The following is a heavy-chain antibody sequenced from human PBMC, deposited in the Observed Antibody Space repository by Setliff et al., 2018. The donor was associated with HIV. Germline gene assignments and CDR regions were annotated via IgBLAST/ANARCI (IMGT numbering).Heavy chain of an antibody. CDR2: IYYSGST. CDR3: AGPGGALGT. V-gene: IGHV4-59*08. Sequence: SETLSLTCTVSGGSISFYHWSWIRQSPGKGLEWIGYIYYSGSTSYNPSLKSRLTLSVDTSKNQFSLKLSSVTAADTAVYYCAGPGGALGTWGQGILVTVSS. CDR1: GGSISFYH. J-gene: IGHJ5*02. D-gene: IGHD1-26*01.